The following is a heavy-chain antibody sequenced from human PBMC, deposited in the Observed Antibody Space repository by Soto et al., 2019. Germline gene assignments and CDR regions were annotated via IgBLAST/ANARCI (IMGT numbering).Heavy chain of an antibody. CDR2: INHSGST. J-gene: IGHJ6*02. V-gene: IGHV4-39*07. CDR3: ARMGGRRYYYYYGMDV. CDR1: GGSIDSNRYY. D-gene: IGHD3-16*01. Sequence: SETLSLTCTVSGGSIDSNRYYWAWIRQPPGKGLEWIGEINHSGSTNYNPSLKSRVTISVDTSKNQFSLKLSSVTAADTAVYYCARMGGRRYYYYYGMDVWGQGTTVTVSS.